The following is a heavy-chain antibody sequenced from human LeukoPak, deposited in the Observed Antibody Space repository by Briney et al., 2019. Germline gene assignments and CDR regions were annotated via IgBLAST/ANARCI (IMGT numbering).Heavy chain of an antibody. V-gene: IGHV1-46*01. J-gene: IGHJ5*02. CDR2: INPSGGST. CDR3: ARAGWIVAGTGFDP. Sequence: ASVKVSCKASGYTFTTYYMHWVRQAPGQGLEWMGIINPSGGSTTYAQNFQGRVTMTRDTSTSAVYMELSRLRSDDTAVYYCARAGWIVAGTGFDPWGQGTLVTVSS. CDR1: GYTFTTYY. D-gene: IGHD6-19*01.